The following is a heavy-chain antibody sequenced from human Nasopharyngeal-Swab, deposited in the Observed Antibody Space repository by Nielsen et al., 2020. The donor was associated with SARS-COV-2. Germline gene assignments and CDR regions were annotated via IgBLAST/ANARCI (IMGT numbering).Heavy chain of an antibody. CDR3: ARSIAAATAY. CDR1: GFTFSNYW. CDR2: INQDGSEK. J-gene: IGHJ4*02. Sequence: GESLKISCAASGFTFSNYWMIWVRQAPGKGLEWVANINQDGSEKYYVDSVRGRFTISRDNAKNSLSLQMNSLRVEDTAVYYCARSIAAATAYWGQGTLVTVSS. V-gene: IGHV3-7*01. D-gene: IGHD1-26*01.